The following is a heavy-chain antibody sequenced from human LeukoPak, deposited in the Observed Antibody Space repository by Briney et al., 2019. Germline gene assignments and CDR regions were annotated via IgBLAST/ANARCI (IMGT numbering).Heavy chain of an antibody. CDR2: IRYDGSNK. D-gene: IGHD6-6*01. CDR1: GFTFSSFA. V-gene: IGHV3-30*02. J-gene: IGHJ1*01. Sequence: GGSLRLSCAASGFTFSSFAMHWVRQAPGKGLERVAFIRYDGSNKYYADSVKGRFTISRDNSKNTLYLQMNSLRAENTAVYYCAKGSSIDERYFQHWGQGTWSSSPQ. CDR3: AKGSSIDERYFQH.